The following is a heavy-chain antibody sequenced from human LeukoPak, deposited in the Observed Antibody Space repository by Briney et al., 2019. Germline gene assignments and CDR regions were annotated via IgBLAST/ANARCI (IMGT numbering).Heavy chain of an antibody. CDR2: ISSSSSYI. CDR3: ARITYYYGSGNWFDP. D-gene: IGHD3-10*01. Sequence: GGSLRLSCAASGFTFSSYAMSWVRQAPGKGLEWVSSISSSSSYIYYADSVKGRFTISRDNAKNSLYLQMNSLRAEDTAVYYCARITYYYGSGNWFDPWGQGTLVTVSS. V-gene: IGHV3-21*01. J-gene: IGHJ5*02. CDR1: GFTFSSYA.